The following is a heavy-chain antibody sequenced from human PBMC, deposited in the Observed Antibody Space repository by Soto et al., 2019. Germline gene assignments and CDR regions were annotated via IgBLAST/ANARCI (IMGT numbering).Heavy chain of an antibody. Sequence: QITLKESGPTLVKPTQTLTLTCTFSGFSLSTSGVGVGWIRQPPGKALEWLALIYWDDDKRYSPSLKSRLTITKDTSKNQVVLTMTNMDPVDTATYYCAHRSHYYDSSGYHLEENWGQGTLVTVSS. CDR3: AHRSHYYDSSGYHLEEN. CDR1: GFSLSTSGVG. V-gene: IGHV2-5*02. CDR2: IYWDDDK. J-gene: IGHJ4*02. D-gene: IGHD3-22*01.